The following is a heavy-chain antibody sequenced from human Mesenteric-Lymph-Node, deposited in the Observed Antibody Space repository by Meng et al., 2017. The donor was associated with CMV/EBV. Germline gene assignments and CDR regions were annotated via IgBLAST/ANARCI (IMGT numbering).Heavy chain of an antibody. CDR3: AFSSSYDFIFIY. D-gene: IGHD3-3*02. CDR1: GFSFGDYG. J-gene: IGHJ4*02. CDR2: IRSTTFGETP. V-gene: IGHV3-49*03. Sequence: GGSLRLSCTASGFSFGDYGMSWFRQAPGKGLEWVGFIRSTTFGETPQYAASVKDRVIISRDDSRSIAYLQLNSLRTEDTGVYYCAFSSSYDFIFIYWGQGTLVTVSS.